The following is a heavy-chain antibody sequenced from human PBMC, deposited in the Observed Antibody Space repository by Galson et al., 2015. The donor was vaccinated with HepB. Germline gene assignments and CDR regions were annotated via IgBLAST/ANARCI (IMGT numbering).Heavy chain of an antibody. Sequence: SCKASGFSLSNNGITWVRQAPGQGLEWMGWINCLNGNTNYIQKFEDRVIMTSDASTGTAYMELRGLSSDDTAVYYCARDPSSTNWYYGRVDVWGNGTTVIVSS. CDR1: GFSLSNNG. J-gene: IGHJ6*04. CDR2: INCLNGNT. D-gene: IGHD2-2*01. V-gene: IGHV1-18*01. CDR3: ARDPSSTNWYYGRVDV.